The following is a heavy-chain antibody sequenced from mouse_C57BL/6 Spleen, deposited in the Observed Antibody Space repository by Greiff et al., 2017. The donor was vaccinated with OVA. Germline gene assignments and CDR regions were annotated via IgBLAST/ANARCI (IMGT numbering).Heavy chain of an antibody. CDR2: IRSKSNNYAT. J-gene: IGHJ3*01. D-gene: IGHD2-1*01. V-gene: IGHV10-1*01. CDR1: GFSFNTYA. CDR3: VRPRYYGNSWFAY. Sequence: EVQLVESGGGLVQPKGSLKLSCAASGFSFNTYAMNWVRQAPGKGLEWVARIRSKSNNYATYYADSVKDRFTISRDDSESMLYLQMNNLKTEDTAMYYCVRPRYYGNSWFAYWGQGTLVTVSA.